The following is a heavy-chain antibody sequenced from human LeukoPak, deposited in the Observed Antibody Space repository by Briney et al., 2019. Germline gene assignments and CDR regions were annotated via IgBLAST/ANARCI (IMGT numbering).Heavy chain of an antibody. CDR1: GGSFSGYY. V-gene: IGHV4-34*01. CDR3: ARGAYTSSSLYYYYYMDG. J-gene: IGHJ6*03. CDR2: ISHSGNT. Sequence: SETLSLTCAVYGGSFSGYYWSWIRQPPGKGLVWIGEISHSGNTNYNPSLKGRVTISVDTSKNQFSLNLNSVTAADTAVYYCARGAYTSSSLYYYYYMDGWGTGTTVTVSS. D-gene: IGHD6-6*01.